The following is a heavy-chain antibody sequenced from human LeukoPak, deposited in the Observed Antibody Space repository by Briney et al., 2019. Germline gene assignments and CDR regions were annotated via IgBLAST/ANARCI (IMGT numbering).Heavy chain of an antibody. CDR2: INPNSGGT. Sequence: ASVKVSCKVSGYTLTELSMHWVRQAPGQGLEWMGWINPNSGGTNYAQKFQGWVTMTRDTSISTAYMELSRLRSDDTAVYYCARSWGLVNYYGMDVWGQGTTVTVSS. D-gene: IGHD6-19*01. CDR1: GYTLTELS. V-gene: IGHV1-2*04. CDR3: ARSWGLVNYYGMDV. J-gene: IGHJ6*02.